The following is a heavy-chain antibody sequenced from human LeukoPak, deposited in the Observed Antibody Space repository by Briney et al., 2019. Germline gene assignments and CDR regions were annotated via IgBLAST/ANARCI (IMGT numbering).Heavy chain of an antibody. Sequence: GASVKVSCKASGYTFTCYYMHWVRQAPGQGLEWMGWINPNSGGTNYAQKFQGRVTMTRDTSISTGYMELSRLRSDDTAVYYCARTKYSSSWLFDYWGQGTLVTVSS. V-gene: IGHV1-2*02. CDR3: ARTKYSSSWLFDY. J-gene: IGHJ4*02. CDR2: INPNSGGT. D-gene: IGHD6-13*01. CDR1: GYTFTCYY.